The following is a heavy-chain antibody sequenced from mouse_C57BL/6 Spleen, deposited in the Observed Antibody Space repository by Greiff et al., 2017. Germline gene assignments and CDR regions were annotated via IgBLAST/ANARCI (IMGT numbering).Heavy chain of an antibody. D-gene: IGHD2-4*01. CDR2: IYPSDSET. CDR1: GYTFTSYW. J-gene: IGHJ4*01. Sequence: QVHVKQPGAELVRPGSSVKLSCKASGYTFTSYWMDWVKQRPGQGLEWIGNIYPSDSETHYNQKFKDKATLTVDKSSSTAYMQLSSLTSEDSAVYYCARQDYDYAMDYWGQGTSVTVSS. CDR3: ARQDYDYAMDY. V-gene: IGHV1-61*01.